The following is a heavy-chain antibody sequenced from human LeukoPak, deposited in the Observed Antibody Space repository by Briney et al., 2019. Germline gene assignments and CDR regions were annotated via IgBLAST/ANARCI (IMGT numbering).Heavy chain of an antibody. CDR1: GGSISSYY. CDR2: IYTSGST. Sequence: PSETLSRTCTVSGGSISSYYWSWIRQPAGKGLEWIGRIYTSGSTNYNPSLKSRVTMSVDTSKNQFSLRLSSVTAADTAVYYCARGYSSGFDFDYWGQGTLVTVSS. J-gene: IGHJ4*02. CDR3: ARGYSSGFDFDY. V-gene: IGHV4-4*07. D-gene: IGHD6-19*01.